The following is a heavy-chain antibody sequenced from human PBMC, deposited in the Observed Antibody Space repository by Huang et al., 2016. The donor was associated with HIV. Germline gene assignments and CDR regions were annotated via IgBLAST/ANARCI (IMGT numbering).Heavy chain of an antibody. CDR3: ARDLWLRDLYYYYYMDV. CDR2: ISYDGSNK. D-gene: IGHD5-12*01. Sequence: QVQLVESGGGVVQPGRSLRLSCAASRFTFSNYAMHWGRQAPGKGVEWVAVISYDGSNKYYADSVKGRFTISRDNSKNTLYLQMNSLRAEDTAVYYCARDLWLRDLYYYYYMDVWGKGTTVTVSS. V-gene: IGHV3-30-3*01. J-gene: IGHJ6*03. CDR1: RFTFSNYA.